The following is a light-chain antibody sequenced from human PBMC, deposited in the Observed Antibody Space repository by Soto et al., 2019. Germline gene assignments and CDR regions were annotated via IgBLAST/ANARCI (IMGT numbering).Light chain of an antibody. J-gene: IGKJ4*01. Sequence: IVLTQAPGTLSLSPGERATLSCRASQSVSSSYLVWYQQRPGQPPRLLIYGTSTRAAGISDRFSGSGSGTDFTLTIYRLEPGDSAVYYCQQYGTSALTFGGGTTV. CDR2: GTS. CDR1: QSVSSSY. CDR3: QQYGTSALT. V-gene: IGKV3-20*01.